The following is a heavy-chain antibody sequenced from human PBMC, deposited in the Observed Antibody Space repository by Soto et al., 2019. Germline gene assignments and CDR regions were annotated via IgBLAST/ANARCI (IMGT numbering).Heavy chain of an antibody. CDR2: IYPGDFDT. D-gene: IGHD4-17*01. J-gene: IGHJ6*02. CDR3: ARLGGDYYYYYGMDV. Sequence: GESLKISCDGSGYIFTSDWIGWVRQMPGKGLEWMGIIYPGDFDTRYSQSFKGQVTISADKSISTAYLQLNNLKASDTTMYYCARLGGDYYYYYGMDVWGQGTTVTVSS. V-gene: IGHV5-51*01. CDR1: GYIFTSDW.